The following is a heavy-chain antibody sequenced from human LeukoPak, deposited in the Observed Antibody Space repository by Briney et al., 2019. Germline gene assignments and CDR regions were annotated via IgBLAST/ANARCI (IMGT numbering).Heavy chain of an antibody. Sequence: GASVKVSCKASGYSFTGYYIHWVRQAPGQGLEWMGWINPNSGGPNYAQNFQGRVTMTTDTSTSTAYMELRSLRSDDTAVYYCARDQEVVDYFGDDAFDIWGQGTMVTVSS. V-gene: IGHV1-2*02. CDR2: INPNSGGP. CDR3: ARDQEVVDYFGDDAFDI. D-gene: IGHD3-10*01. J-gene: IGHJ3*02. CDR1: GYSFTGYY.